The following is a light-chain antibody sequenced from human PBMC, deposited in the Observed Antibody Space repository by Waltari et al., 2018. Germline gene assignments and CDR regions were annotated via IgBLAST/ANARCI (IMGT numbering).Light chain of an antibody. Sequence: EIVLPQSPGTLSLSPGARATLSCRASQSVSSSYFAWYQQKPGQAPRLLIYGASSRATGIPDRFSGRGSGTDFTLTISRLEPEDFAVYYCQQYGSSPWTFGQGTKVEIK. CDR3: QQYGSSPWT. CDR1: QSVSSSY. J-gene: IGKJ1*01. V-gene: IGKV3-20*01. CDR2: GAS.